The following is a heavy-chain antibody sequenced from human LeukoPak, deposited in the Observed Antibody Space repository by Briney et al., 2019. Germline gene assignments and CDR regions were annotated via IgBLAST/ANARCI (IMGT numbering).Heavy chain of an antibody. Sequence: GGSLRLSCAASGFTVSSNYMSWVRQAPGKGLEWVSVIYNGGSTYYADSMKGRFTISRDDSKNTLYLQLDSLRVEDTAVYFCGRGGRWELTDYWGQGTLVTVSS. D-gene: IGHD1-26*01. CDR3: GRGGRWELTDY. CDR1: GFTVSSNY. CDR2: IYNGGST. J-gene: IGHJ4*02. V-gene: IGHV3-53*01.